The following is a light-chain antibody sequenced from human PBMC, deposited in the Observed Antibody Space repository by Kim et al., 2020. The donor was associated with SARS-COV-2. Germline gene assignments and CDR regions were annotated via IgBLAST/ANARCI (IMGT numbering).Light chain of an antibody. J-gene: IGLJ3*02. CDR3: QAWDSSTGV. CDR2: QDT. Sequence: SVSTGQTASITCSGDKLGDKYACWYQQKPGQSPVLVIYQDTKRPSGIPERFSGSNSGNTATLTISGTQAMDEADYYCQAWDSSTGVFGGGTQLTVL. V-gene: IGLV3-1*01. CDR1: KLGDKY.